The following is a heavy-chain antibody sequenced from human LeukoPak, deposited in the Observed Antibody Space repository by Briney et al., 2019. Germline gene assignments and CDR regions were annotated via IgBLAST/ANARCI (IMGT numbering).Heavy chain of an antibody. CDR1: GYVFTGYY. Sequence: GASVKVSCKASGYVFTGYYMHWVRQAPGQGLEWMARINPNSGGTNYAQKFQVRVTMTRDTSISTAYMELSRLRSDDTAVYYGARDLGVRYYYDSSGEFDYWGQGTLVTVSS. CDR2: INPNSGGT. CDR3: ARDLGVRYYYDSSGEFDY. J-gene: IGHJ4*02. V-gene: IGHV1-2*06. D-gene: IGHD3-22*01.